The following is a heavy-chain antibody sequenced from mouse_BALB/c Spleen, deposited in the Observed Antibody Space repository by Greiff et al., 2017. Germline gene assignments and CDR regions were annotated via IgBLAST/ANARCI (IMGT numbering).Heavy chain of an antibody. CDR3: ARSFGYDGGRAMDY. V-gene: IGHV5-4*02. Sequence: EVKLVESGGGLVKPGGSLKLSCAASGFTFSDYYMYWVRQTPEKRLEWVATISDGGSYTYYPDSVKGRFTISRDNAKNNLYLQMSSLKSEDTAMYYCARSFGYDGGRAMDYWGQGTSVTVSS. CDR2: ISDGGSYT. J-gene: IGHJ4*01. CDR1: GFTFSDYY. D-gene: IGHD2-2*01.